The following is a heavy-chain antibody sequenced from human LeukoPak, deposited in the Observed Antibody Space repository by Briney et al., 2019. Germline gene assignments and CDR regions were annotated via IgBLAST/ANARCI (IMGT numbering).Heavy chain of an antibody. V-gene: IGHV3-66*01. CDR1: GFTVSTNY. CDR3: ARDLGYCSGSTCYVGYFDY. D-gene: IGHD2-15*01. CDR2: IYSDGST. J-gene: IGHJ4*02. Sequence: GGSLRLSCAASGFTVSTNYMNWVRQAPGKGLEWVALIYSDGSTYYADSVKGRFTISRDNSKNTLYLQMNSLRAEDTAVYYCARDLGYCSGSTCYVGYFDYWGQGTQVTVSS.